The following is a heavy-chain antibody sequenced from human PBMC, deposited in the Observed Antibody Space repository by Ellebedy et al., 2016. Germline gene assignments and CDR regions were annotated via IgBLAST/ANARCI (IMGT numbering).Heavy chain of an antibody. Sequence: GESLKISCTAFGFTFSYYWMSWVRQAPGKGLEWVANIKQHGSEKDYVDSVKGRFTISRDDAKNSLYLQMNSLRDEDTAVYYCARDPGSGWYFDYWGQGTLVTVSS. CDR3: ARDPGSGWYFDY. V-gene: IGHV3-7*01. CDR2: IKQHGSEK. J-gene: IGHJ4*02. D-gene: IGHD6-19*01. CDR1: GFTFSYYW.